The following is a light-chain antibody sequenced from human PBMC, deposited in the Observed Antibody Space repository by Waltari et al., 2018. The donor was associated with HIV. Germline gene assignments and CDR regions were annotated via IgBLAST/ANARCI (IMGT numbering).Light chain of an antibody. CDR2: DKA. V-gene: IGLV3-19*01. CDR1: TLRSYS. CDR3: HSRDSSGNLWV. J-gene: IGLJ3*02. Sequence: SSELTQDPAVSVALGQTVRITCHGDTLRSYSASWYQQKPGQAPVLVMYDKANRPSGIPDRFSGSSSGNTVSLTITGAQAEDEADYYCHSRDSSGNLWVFGGGTMVTVL.